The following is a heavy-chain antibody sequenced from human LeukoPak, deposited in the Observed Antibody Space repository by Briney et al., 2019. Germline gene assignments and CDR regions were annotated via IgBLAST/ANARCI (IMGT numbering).Heavy chain of an antibody. V-gene: IGHV3-30*04. CDR1: GFTFSSYA. CDR2: ISYDGSDK. Sequence: PGGSLRLSCAASGFTFSSYAMYWVRQAPGKGLEWVAVISYDGSDKFYADSVKGRFTISRDSSKNTLYLQMNSLRAEDTAVYYCAKDLRISYYDSSGYYSDAFDIWGQGTMVTVSS. D-gene: IGHD3-22*01. J-gene: IGHJ3*02. CDR3: AKDLRISYYDSSGYYSDAFDI.